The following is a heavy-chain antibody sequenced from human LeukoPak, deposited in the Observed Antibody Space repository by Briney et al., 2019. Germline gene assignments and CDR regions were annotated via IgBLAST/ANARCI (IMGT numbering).Heavy chain of an antibody. D-gene: IGHD2-8*01. V-gene: IGHV3-64*04. J-gene: IGHJ4*02. CDR1: GFTFSSYA. CDR2: ISSNGGST. CDR3: ARDFMKFVLMVYAIGLPAD. Sequence: GGSLRLSCSASGFTFSSYAMHWVRQAPGKGLEYVSAISSNGGSTYYADSVKGRFTISRDNSKNTLYLQMNSLRAEDTAVYYCARDFMKFVLMVYAIGLPADWGQGTLVTVSS.